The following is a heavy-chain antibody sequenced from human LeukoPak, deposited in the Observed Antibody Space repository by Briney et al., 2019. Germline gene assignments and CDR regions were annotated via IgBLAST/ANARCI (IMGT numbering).Heavy chain of an antibody. CDR3: AKDHPFEITFGGVISYFDY. D-gene: IGHD3-16*02. CDR1: GFTFSSYG. V-gene: IGHV3-23*01. Sequence: GGSLRLSCAASGFTFSSYGMHWVRQAPGKGLEWVSAISGSGGSTYYADSVKGRFTISRDNSKNTLYLQMNSLRAEDTAVYYCAKDHPFEITFGGVISYFDYWGQGTLVTVSS. CDR2: ISGSGGST. J-gene: IGHJ4*02.